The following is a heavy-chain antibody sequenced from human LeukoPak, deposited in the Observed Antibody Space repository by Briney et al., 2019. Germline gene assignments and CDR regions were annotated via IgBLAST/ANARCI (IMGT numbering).Heavy chain of an antibody. V-gene: IGHV3-21*01. J-gene: IGHJ4*02. CDR2: ITGRSSYT. Sequence: GGSLRLSCAASGFTFSSYNMNWVRQAPRKGLEWVSSITGRSSYTYYADSVKGRFTISRDNAKNSLYLQMNSLRAEDTAVYYCARVYCTNGVCSYYFDYWGQGTLVTVSS. CDR3: ARVYCTNGVCSYYFDY. D-gene: IGHD2-8*01. CDR1: GFTFSSYN.